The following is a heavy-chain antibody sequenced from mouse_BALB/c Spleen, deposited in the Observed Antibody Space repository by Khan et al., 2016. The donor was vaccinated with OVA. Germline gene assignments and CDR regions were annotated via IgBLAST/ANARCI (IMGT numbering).Heavy chain of an antibody. CDR3: ACDSYSPWVAY. CDR2: IDPENGDT. CDR1: GFNIKDYY. V-gene: IGHV14-1*02. Sequence: EVELVESGAELVRPGALVKLSCKASGFNIKDYYMHWVKQRPEQGLVWIGRIDPENGDTIYDPKFQGKARLTSDTSSNTAYLQLSSLTSEDTAVYYCACDSYSPWVAYWGQGTLGTVSA. D-gene: IGHD2-12*01. J-gene: IGHJ3*01.